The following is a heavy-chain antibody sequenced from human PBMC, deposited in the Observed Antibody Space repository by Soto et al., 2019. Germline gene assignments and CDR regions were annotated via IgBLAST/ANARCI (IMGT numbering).Heavy chain of an antibody. CDR1: GFTFSSYA. CDR2: ISYDGSNK. Sequence: TGGSLRLSCAASGFTFSSYAMHWVRQAPGKGLEWVAVISYDGSNKYYADSVKGRFTISRDNSKNTLYLQMNSLRAEDTAVYYCAIDCSGGSCYPAISGSFDYWGQGTLVTVSS. CDR3: AIDCSGGSCYPAISGSFDY. J-gene: IGHJ4*02. D-gene: IGHD2-15*01. V-gene: IGHV3-30-3*01.